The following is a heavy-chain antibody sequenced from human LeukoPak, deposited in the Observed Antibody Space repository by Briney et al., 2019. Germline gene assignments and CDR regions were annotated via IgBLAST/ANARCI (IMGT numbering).Heavy chain of an antibody. D-gene: IGHD5-24*01. CDR1: GFTFSSYS. CDR3: ARDTFVEMATLIDY. J-gene: IGHJ4*02. V-gene: IGHV3-21*01. CDR2: ISSSSSYI. Sequence: GGSLRLSCAASGFTFSSYSMNWVRQAPGKGLEWVSSISSSSSYIYYADSVKGRFTISRDNAKNSLYLQMNSLRAEDTAVYYCARDTFVEMATLIDYWGQGTLVTVSS.